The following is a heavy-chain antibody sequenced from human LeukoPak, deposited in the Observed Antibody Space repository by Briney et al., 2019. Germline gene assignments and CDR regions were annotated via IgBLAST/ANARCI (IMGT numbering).Heavy chain of an antibody. CDR2: IDGGNGNT. J-gene: IGHJ6*02. CDR1: GYTFTSYG. D-gene: IGHD5-18*01. V-gene: IGHV1-18*01. CDR3: ARARTVDTANRQYYYYYYGMDV. Sequence: ASVKVSCKASGYTFTSYGISWVRQAPGQGLEWMGWIDGGNGNTKYSQKLQGRVTITRDTSASTAYMELRSLRSEDTAVYYCARARTVDTANRQYYYYYYGMDVWGQGTTVSVSS.